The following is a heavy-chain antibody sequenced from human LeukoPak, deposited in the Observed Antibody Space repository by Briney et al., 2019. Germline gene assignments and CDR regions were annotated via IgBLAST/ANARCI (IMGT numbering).Heavy chain of an antibody. CDR1: GYTFTSYD. CDR3: ARDVVVPAAAYYYGMDV. J-gene: IGHJ6*02. D-gene: IGHD2-2*01. V-gene: IGHV1-8*01. Sequence: ASVKVSCKASGYTFTSYDINWVRQATGQGLEWMGWMNPNSGNTGYAQKFQGRVNMTRNTSISTAYMELSSLRSEDTAVYYCARDVVVPAAAYYYGMDVWGQGTTVTVSS. CDR2: MNPNSGNT.